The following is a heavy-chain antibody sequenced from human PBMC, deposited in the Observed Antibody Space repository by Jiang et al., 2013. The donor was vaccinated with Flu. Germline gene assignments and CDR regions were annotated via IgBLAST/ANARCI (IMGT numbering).Heavy chain of an antibody. Sequence: SCNGSGYTFSTYWIAWVRQMPGKGLEWMGIIYPGDSDTTYSPSFQGQVTISVDNSISTAYLQWSSLKASDTAIYYCARQLDSASYDAFEVWGQGTMVTVSS. CDR1: GYTFSTYW. CDR3: ARQLDSASYDAFEV. J-gene: IGHJ3*01. CDR2: IYPGDSDT. D-gene: IGHD1-26*01. V-gene: IGHV5-51*01.